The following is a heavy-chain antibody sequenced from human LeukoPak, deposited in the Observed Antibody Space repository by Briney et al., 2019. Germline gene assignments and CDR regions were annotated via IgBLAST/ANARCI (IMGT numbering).Heavy chain of an antibody. CDR3: ARHRIPAALASAFDY. J-gene: IGHJ4*02. CDR1: GGSISSSRYY. Sequence: SETLSLTCTVSGGSISSSRYYWDWIRQPPGKGLEWIGAIYYSGSTNYNPSLKSRVTISVDTSKNQFSLKLSSVTAADTAVYYCARHRIPAALASAFDYWGQGTLVTVSS. D-gene: IGHD2-2*01. CDR2: IYYSGST. V-gene: IGHV4-39*01.